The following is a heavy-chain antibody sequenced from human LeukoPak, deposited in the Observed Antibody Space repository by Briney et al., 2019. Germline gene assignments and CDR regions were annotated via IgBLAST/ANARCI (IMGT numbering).Heavy chain of an antibody. V-gene: IGHV4-4*02. CDR1: GGSISSSNW. CDR2: IYYSGSTYYSGST. CDR3: ARDVGATPGYFDY. D-gene: IGHD1-26*01. Sequence: PSETLSLTCAVSGGSISSSNWWSWVRQPPGKGLEWMGYIYYSGSTYYSGSTNYNPSLKSRVTISVDTSKNQFSLKLSSVTAADTAVYYCARDVGATPGYFDYWGQGTLVTVSS. J-gene: IGHJ4*02.